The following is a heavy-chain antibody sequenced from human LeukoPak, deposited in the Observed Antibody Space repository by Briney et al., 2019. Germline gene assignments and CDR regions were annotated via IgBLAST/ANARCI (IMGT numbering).Heavy chain of an antibody. Sequence: GGSLRLSCAVSGFTSSSYWMHWVRQAPGKGLVWVSRIDRDGSRINYADSVKGRFTISRDNGKNTLFLQMNSLRAEDAAVYYCVRGNDYGGPHYWGQGTLVTVPS. CDR3: VRGNDYGGPHY. J-gene: IGHJ4*02. V-gene: IGHV3-74*01. D-gene: IGHD4-23*01. CDR2: IDRDGSRI. CDR1: GFTSSSYW.